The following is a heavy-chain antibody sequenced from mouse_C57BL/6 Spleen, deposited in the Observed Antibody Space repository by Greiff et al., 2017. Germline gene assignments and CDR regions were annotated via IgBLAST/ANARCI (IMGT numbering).Heavy chain of an antibody. V-gene: IGHV1-26*01. CDR1: GYTFTDYY. J-gene: IGHJ2*01. CDR3: ARLGDYDGFGG. Sequence: EVQLQESGPELVKPGASVKISCKASGYTFTDYYMNWVKQRHGKSLEWIGDINPNNGGTSYNQKFKGKATLTVDKSSSTAYMELRSLTSEDSAVYYCARLGDYDGFGGWGQGTTLTVAT. D-gene: IGHD1-2*01. CDR2: INPNNGGT.